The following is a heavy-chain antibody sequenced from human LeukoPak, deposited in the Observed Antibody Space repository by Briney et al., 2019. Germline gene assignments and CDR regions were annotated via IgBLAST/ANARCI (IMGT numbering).Heavy chain of an antibody. J-gene: IGHJ4*02. CDR2: ISSSGSTI. CDR3: ARKSGYYDSSGYSYVYDY. CDR1: GFTFSRYE. D-gene: IGHD3-22*01. V-gene: IGHV3-48*03. Sequence: PGGSLRLSCAASGFTFSRYEMNWVRQAPGKGLEWVSYISSSGSTIYYADSVKGRFTISRDNAKNSLYLQMNSLRAEDTAVYYCARKSGYYDSSGYSYVYDYWGQGTLVTVSS.